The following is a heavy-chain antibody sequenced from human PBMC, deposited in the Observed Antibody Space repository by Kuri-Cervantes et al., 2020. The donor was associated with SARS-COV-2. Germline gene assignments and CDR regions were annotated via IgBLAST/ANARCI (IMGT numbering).Heavy chain of an antibody. V-gene: IGHV3-21*04. D-gene: IGHD4-17*01. J-gene: IGHJ4*02. CDR3: AKEATQEDYGDYGGLDY. CDR1: GFTFSAYT. Sequence: GGSLRLSCVASGFTFSAYTLNWVRQAPGKGLEWVSSITRSSVYISYADSLKGRFTISRDNAKNSLYPQMNSLRAEDTAVYYCAKEATQEDYGDYGGLDYWGQGTLVTVSS. CDR2: ITRSSVYI.